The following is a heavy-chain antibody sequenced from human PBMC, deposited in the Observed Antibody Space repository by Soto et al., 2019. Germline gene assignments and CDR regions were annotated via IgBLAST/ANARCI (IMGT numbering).Heavy chain of an antibody. D-gene: IGHD1-1*01. Sequence: EMQLLDSGGGLVQPGGSLRLSCVVSGFSFSTYGVTWVRQAPGKGLAWVWGVSGGSGVTHYTDSVKGRFTISGADSTNTVYLQMHSLRGEDAAVYYCTRWNGYGDLWGQGTLVTVSS. CDR3: TRWNGYGDL. CDR1: GFSFSTYG. J-gene: IGHJ5*02. CDR2: VSGGSGVT. V-gene: IGHV3-23*01.